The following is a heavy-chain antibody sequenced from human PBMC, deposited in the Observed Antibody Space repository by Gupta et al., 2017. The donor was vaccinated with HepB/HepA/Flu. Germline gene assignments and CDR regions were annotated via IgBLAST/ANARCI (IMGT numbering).Heavy chain of an antibody. CDR3: ARDGGYQLSH. D-gene: IGHD2-2*01. V-gene: IGHV4-4*02. J-gene: IGHJ4*02. CDR1: GGSISSSNW. CDR2: IYNSGST. Sequence: QVQLQESGPGLVKPSGTLSLTCAVSGGSISSSNWWSWVRQPPGKGLEWIGEIYNSGSTNYNPSLKSRVKISMDKSKNQLSLKLTSVTAADTAVYDGARDGGYQLSHGGQGTMVTVYS.